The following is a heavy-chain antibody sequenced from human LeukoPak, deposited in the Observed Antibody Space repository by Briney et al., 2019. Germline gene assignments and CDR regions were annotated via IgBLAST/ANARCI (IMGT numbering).Heavy chain of an antibody. CDR1: GGSISSGSYY. J-gene: IGHJ5*02. V-gene: IGHV4-61*02. D-gene: IGHD3-22*01. Sequence: PSETLSLTCTVSGGSISSGSYYWSWIRQPAGKGLEWIGRIYTSGSTNYNPSLKGRVTISVDTSKNQFSLKLSSVTAADTAVYYCAGEHGFDSSGYYFPHHWGQGTLVTVSS. CDR2: IYTSGST. CDR3: AGEHGFDSSGYYFPHH.